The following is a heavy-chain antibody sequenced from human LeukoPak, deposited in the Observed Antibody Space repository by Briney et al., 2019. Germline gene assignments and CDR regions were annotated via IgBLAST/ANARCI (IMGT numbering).Heavy chain of an antibody. D-gene: IGHD3-22*01. CDR2: IYYNGIT. CDR1: GGSIFSGDYY. J-gene: IGHJ5*02. Sequence: PSETLSLTCTVSGGSIFSGDYYWSWRRQPPGRGLEWIGYIYYNGITYYNPSLESRVTISGDTSKNQFSLKLSSVTAADTAVYYCARGDYNDGAGYLDHWGQGTLVPVSS. CDR3: ARGDYNDGAGYLDH. V-gene: IGHV4-30-4*01.